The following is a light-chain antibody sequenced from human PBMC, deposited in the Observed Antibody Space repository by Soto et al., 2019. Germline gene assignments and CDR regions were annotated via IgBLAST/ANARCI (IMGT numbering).Light chain of an antibody. CDR1: QSISSW. V-gene: IGKV1-5*03. CDR2: KAS. J-gene: IGKJ4*01. CDR3: QQYNSYPLT. Sequence: DIQMTQPPSTLYASVGERVTITCRASQSISSWLAWYQQKPGKAPKLLIYKASSLESGVPSRFSGSGSGTEFTLTISSLQPDDFATYYCQQYNSYPLTFGGGTKVDI.